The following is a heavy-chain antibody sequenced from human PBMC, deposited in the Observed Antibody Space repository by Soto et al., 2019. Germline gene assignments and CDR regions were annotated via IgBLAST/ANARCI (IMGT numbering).Heavy chain of an antibody. Sequence: SETLSLTCTVSGGSISSSDYCWDWIRQPPGRGLDWIGSVCYSGNTYYNPSLKSRVTISVDTSMNQFSLRLNSVTAADTAVYYCASEDCNGPYCYFGHWGQGTLVTASS. CDR2: VCYSGNT. CDR3: ASEDCNGPYCYFGH. CDR1: GGSISSSDYC. V-gene: IGHV4-39*01. D-gene: IGHD2-21*02. J-gene: IGHJ4*02.